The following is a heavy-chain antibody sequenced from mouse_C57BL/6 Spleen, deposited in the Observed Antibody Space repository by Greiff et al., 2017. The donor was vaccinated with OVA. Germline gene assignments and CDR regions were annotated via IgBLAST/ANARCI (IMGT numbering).Heavy chain of an antibody. Sequence: QVQLQQSGAELARPGASVKLSCKASGYTFTSYGISWVKQRTGQGLEWIGEIYPRSGNTYYNEKFKGKAILTADNTSSTAYMELRSLTSEDSAVYFCARGEWDYFDYGGQGTTLTVSS. CDR1: GYTFTSYG. CDR3: ARGEWDYFDY. CDR2: IYPRSGNT. V-gene: IGHV1-81*01. J-gene: IGHJ2*01. D-gene: IGHD1-3*01.